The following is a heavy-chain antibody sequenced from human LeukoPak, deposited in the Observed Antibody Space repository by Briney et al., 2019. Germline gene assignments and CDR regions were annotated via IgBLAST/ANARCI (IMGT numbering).Heavy chain of an antibody. J-gene: IGHJ4*02. V-gene: IGHV1-18*01. CDR2: ISAYNGNT. Sequence: ASVKVSCKASGYTFTSYGISWVRQAPGQGLEWMGWISAYNGNTNYAQKLQGRVTMTTDTSTSTAYMELRNLRSDDTAVYYCARQLSSSWFTAFDYWGQGTLVTVSS. CDR1: GYTFTSYG. D-gene: IGHD6-13*01. CDR3: ARQLSSSWFTAFDY.